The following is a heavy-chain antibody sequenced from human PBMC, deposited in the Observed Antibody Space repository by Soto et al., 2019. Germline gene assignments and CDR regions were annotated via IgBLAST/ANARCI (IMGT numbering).Heavy chain of an antibody. D-gene: IGHD3-3*01. CDR2: IIPIFGTA. J-gene: IGHJ6*02. Sequence: SVKVSCKASGGTFSSYAISWVRQAPGQGLEWMGGIIPIFGTANYAQKFQGRVTITADESTSTAYMELSSLRSEDTAVYYCARLRFTDTYYYYGMDVWGQGTTVTVSS. V-gene: IGHV1-69*13. CDR1: GGTFSSYA. CDR3: ARLRFTDTYYYYGMDV.